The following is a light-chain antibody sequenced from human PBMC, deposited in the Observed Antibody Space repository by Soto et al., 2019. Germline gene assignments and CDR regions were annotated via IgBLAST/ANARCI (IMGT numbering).Light chain of an antibody. CDR1: QSVNSQY. CDR3: QQFGGSLI. V-gene: IGKV3-20*01. Sequence: ELTQFPGTLSLSPGERATLSCRASQSVNSQYSAWYQQKPGQAPRLLIYDGSTRATGIPDRFSGSGSGTDFTLTISRLEPEDFAVYYCQQFGGSLIFGGGTKLEIK. J-gene: IGKJ4*01. CDR2: DGS.